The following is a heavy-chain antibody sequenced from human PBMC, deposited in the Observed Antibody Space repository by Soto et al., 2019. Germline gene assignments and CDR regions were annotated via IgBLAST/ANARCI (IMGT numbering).Heavy chain of an antibody. V-gene: IGHV4-34*01. Sequence: PSETLSLTCAVYGGSFSGYYWSWIRQPPGKGLEWIGEINYSGSTNYNPSLKSRVTISVDTSKNQFSLKLSSVTAADTAVYYCARGREAGTLHPSKNWFDPWGQGTLVTVSS. CDR1: GGSFSGYY. D-gene: IGHD6-13*01. CDR3: ARGREAGTLHPSKNWFDP. J-gene: IGHJ5*01. CDR2: INYSGST.